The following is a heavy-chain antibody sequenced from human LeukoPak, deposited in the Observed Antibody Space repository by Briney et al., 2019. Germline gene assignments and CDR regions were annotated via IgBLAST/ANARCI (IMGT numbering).Heavy chain of an antibody. CDR1: GFTFSSNG. D-gene: IGHD2-15*01. V-gene: IGHV3-33*01. J-gene: IGHJ3*02. CDR2: IWHDGTNE. CDR3: ARDLYCSGSTCYRAFDI. Sequence: GRSLRLSCVASGFTFSSNGIHWVRQAPGKGLEWVAYIWHDGTNEHYADSVKGRFTISIDNSDNTAHLQMNSLRAEDTALYYCARDLYCSGSTCYRAFDIWGQGTLVTVSS.